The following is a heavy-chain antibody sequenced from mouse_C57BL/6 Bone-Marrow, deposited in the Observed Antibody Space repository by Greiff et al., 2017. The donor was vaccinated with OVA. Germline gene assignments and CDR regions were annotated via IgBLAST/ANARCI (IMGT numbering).Heavy chain of an antibody. CDR1: GFTFSSYT. Sequence: EVKLVESGGGLVKPGGSLKLSCAASGFTFSSYTMSWVRQTPEKRLEWVATISGGGGNTYYPDSVKGRFTISRDNAKNTLSLHMRSLSSEDTALYYCARRWWYYFDFWGQGTTLTVSS. CDR3: ARRWWYYFDF. J-gene: IGHJ2*01. D-gene: IGHD1-1*02. V-gene: IGHV5-9*01. CDR2: ISGGGGNT.